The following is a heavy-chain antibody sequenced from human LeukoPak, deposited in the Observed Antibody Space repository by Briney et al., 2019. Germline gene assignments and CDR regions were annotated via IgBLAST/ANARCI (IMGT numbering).Heavy chain of an antibody. CDR1: GFAFSSYS. D-gene: IGHD6-19*01. Sequence: GGSLRLSCAASGFAFSSYSMNWVRQAPGKGLEWVSSISSSSSYIYYADSVKGRFTISRDDAKNSLYLQMNSLRAEDTAVYYCTRDSNDISSGWYGEDWGQGTLVTVSS. J-gene: IGHJ4*02. CDR3: TRDSNDISSGWYGED. V-gene: IGHV3-21*01. CDR2: ISSSSSYI.